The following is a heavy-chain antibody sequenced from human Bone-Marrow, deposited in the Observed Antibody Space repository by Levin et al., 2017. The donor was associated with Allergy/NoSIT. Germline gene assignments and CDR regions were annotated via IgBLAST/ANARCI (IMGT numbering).Heavy chain of an antibody. J-gene: IGHJ4*02. D-gene: IGHD5-24*01. CDR3: AREYN. V-gene: IGHV3-7*01. CDR2: IKEDESQI. Sequence: GASVKVSCTVSGFSFSANWMSWVRQAPGKGLEWVASIKEDESQIYYGDSVKGRFTISRDNAKNSLYLQMNNLRGEDTAVYYCAREYNWGQGTLVTVSS. CDR1: GFSFSANW.